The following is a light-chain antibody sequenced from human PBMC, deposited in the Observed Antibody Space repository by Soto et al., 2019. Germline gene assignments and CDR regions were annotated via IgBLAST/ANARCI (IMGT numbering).Light chain of an antibody. CDR2: DAS. Sequence: EIVLTQSPATLSLSPGERATLSCRASQSVSSCLAWYQQKPGQAPRLLIYDASNRATGIPARFSGSGSGTDFTLTISSLEPEDFAVYYCQQRSNWYTFGQGTKLEIK. CDR1: QSVSSC. J-gene: IGKJ2*01. V-gene: IGKV3-11*01. CDR3: QQRSNWYT.